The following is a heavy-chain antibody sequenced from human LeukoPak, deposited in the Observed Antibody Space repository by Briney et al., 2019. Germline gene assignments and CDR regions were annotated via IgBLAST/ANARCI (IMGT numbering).Heavy chain of an antibody. CDR3: ARDVGTSGWHTFDY. CDR1: GESVSSKNAA. D-gene: IGHD6-19*01. J-gene: IGHJ4*02. Sequence: HSQTLSVTCAISGESVSSKNAAWNWIRQSPSRGLEWLGRTYYRAKWYREYAVSMNGRRTINPDTSKNQFSLQLNSVTPDDAAVYYCARDVGTSGWHTFDYWGQGTLVTVSS. V-gene: IGHV6-1*01. CDR2: TYYRAKWYR.